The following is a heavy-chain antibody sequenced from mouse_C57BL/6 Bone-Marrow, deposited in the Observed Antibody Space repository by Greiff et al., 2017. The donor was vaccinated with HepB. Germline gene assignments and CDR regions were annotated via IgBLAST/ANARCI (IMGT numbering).Heavy chain of an antibody. D-gene: IGHD2-3*01. CDR2: IYPGSGNT. J-gene: IGHJ2*01. V-gene: IGHV1-76*01. Sequence: VQVVESGAELVRPGASVKLSCKASGYTFTDYYINWVKQRPGQGLEWIARIYPGSGNTYYNEKFKGKATLTAEKSSSTAYMQLSSLTSEDSAVYFCARGGWPDYGGQGTTLTVSS. CDR1: GYTFTDYY. CDR3: ARGGWPDY.